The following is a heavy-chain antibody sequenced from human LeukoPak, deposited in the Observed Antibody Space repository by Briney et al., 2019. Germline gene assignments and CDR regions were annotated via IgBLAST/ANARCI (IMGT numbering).Heavy chain of an antibody. J-gene: IGHJ6*02. CDR3: ARYSYSSSWYWGSNYYYYGMDV. D-gene: IGHD6-13*01. CDR2: ISSSGSTI. CDR1: GFTFSSYE. Sequence: GGSLRLSCAASGFTFSSYEMNWVRQAPGKGLEWVSYISSSGSTIYYADSVKGRFTISRDNAKNSLYLQMNSLRAEDTAAYYCARYSYSSSWYWGSNYYYYGMDVWGQGTTVTVSS. V-gene: IGHV3-48*03.